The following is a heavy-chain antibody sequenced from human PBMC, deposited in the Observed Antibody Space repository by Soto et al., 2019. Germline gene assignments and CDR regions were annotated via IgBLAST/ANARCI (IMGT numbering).Heavy chain of an antibody. CDR3: ATSTVVTHFDY. Sequence: GGSLRLSCAASGFTVSGNYMTWVRQAPGKGLDWVSIIYSGGSTFYADSVKGRFTISRDNSRNTVYLQMNSLRVEDTAVYYCATSTVVTHFDYWGQGTPVTVSS. CDR1: GFTVSGNY. D-gene: IGHD4-17*01. J-gene: IGHJ4*02. CDR2: IYSGGST. V-gene: IGHV3-53*01.